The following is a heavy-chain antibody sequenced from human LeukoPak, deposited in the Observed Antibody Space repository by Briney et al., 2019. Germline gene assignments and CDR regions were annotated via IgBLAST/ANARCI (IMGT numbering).Heavy chain of an antibody. Sequence: GGSLRLSCAASGFTFSSYAINWVRQAPGKGLEWVSVISGSGGSTDYADSVKGRFTISRDNSKNTLYLQMNSLRAEDTAVYYCAKSNIVATRAFDIWGQGTMVTVSS. CDR3: AKSNIVATRAFDI. J-gene: IGHJ3*02. CDR1: GFTFSSYA. D-gene: IGHD5-12*01. V-gene: IGHV3-23*01. CDR2: ISGSGGST.